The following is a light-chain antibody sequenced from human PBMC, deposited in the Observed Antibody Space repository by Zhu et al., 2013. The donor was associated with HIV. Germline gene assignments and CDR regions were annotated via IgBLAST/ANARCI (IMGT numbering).Light chain of an antibody. CDR2: DAS. V-gene: IGKV3-11*01. CDR3: QQYNNWPPGLT. Sequence: DIVLTQSPGTLSLSPGERGSLSCRASQSIRPTYVAWYQQKSGQAPRLLIYDASSRATGIPARFSGSGSGPDFTLTISSLEPEDFAVYYCQQYNNWPPGLTFGGGTKVEI. J-gene: IGKJ4*01. CDR1: QSIRPTY.